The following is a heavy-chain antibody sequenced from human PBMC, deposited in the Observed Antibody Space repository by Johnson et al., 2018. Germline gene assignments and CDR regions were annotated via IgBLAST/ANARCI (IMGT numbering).Heavy chain of an antibody. D-gene: IGHD2-21*01. J-gene: IGHJ3*02. CDR3: TTDSYSYDFDI. CDR1: GFTFSNAW. V-gene: IGHV3-15*01. Sequence: VQPVESGGGLVKPGGSLRLSCAASGFTFSNAWMSWVRQAPGKGLEWVGRIKSKTDGGTTDYAAPVKGRFTISRDESKNTLYLQMNSLKTEDTAVYYGTTDSYSYDFDIWGQGTMVTVAS. CDR2: IKSKTDGGTT.